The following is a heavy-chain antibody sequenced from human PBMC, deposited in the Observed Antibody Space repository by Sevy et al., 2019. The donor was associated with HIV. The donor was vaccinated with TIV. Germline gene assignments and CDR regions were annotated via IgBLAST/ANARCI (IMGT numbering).Heavy chain of an antibody. J-gene: IGHJ6*02. CDR2: ISSGSSYI. V-gene: IGHV3-21*06. CDR1: GFTFSYYT. D-gene: IGHD3-10*01. CDR3: ARDRDYYGSGTFDA. Sequence: GGSLRLSCAASGFTFSYYTMNWVRQAPGKGLEWVSYISSGSSYISYTDSVKGRFTISRDNAKNSLYLQMNSLRPEDTAMYFCARDRDYYGSGTFDAWDQGTTVTVSS.